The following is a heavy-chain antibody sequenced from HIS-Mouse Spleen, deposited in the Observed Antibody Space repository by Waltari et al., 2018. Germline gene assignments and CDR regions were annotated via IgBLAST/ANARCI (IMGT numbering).Heavy chain of an antibody. CDR2: ISYDGSNK. D-gene: IGHD1-26*01. CDR3: AKDRGSPLYFDY. CDR1: GFTFSSYG. Sequence: QVQLVESGGGVVQPGRSLRLSCAASGFTFSSYGMHWVRQAPGKGLEWVAVISYDGSNKYYADSVKCRFTISRDNSKNTLYLQMNSLRAEDTAVYYCAKDRGSPLYFDYWGQGTLVTVSS. J-gene: IGHJ4*02. V-gene: IGHV3-30*18.